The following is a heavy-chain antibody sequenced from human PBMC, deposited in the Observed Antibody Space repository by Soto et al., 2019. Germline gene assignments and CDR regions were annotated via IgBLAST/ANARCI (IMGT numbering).Heavy chain of an antibody. CDR3: ARHRARSDNWNDFGGDYYYYMDV. CDR2: IYYSGST. D-gene: IGHD1-1*01. J-gene: IGHJ6*03. Sequence: SETLSLTCTVSGGSISSYYWSWIRQPPGKGLEWIAYIYYSGSTNYNPSLKSRVTISVDTSKNQFSLKLSSVTAADTAVYYCARHRARSDNWNDFGGDYYYYMDVWGKGTTVTVSS. CDR1: GGSISSYY. V-gene: IGHV4-59*08.